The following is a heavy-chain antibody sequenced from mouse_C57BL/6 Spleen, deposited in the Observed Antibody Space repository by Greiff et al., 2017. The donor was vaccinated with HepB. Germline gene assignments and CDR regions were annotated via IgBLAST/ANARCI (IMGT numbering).Heavy chain of an antibody. J-gene: IGHJ3*01. CDR2: ISGGGGNT. CDR3: ARHGSWFAY. Sequence: EVHLVESGGGLVKPGGSLKLSCAASGFTFSDYGMHWVRQAPEKRLEWVATISGGGGNTYYPDSVKGRFTISRDNAKNTLYLQMSSLRSEDTALYYCARHGSWFAYWGQGTLVTVSA. CDR1: GFTFSDYG. D-gene: IGHD2-2*01. V-gene: IGHV5-9*01.